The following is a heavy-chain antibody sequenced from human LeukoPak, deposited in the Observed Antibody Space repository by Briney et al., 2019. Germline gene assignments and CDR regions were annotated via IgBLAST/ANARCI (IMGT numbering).Heavy chain of an antibody. V-gene: IGHV3-23*01. CDR2: ISGSGGSI. CDR1: GFTFSSYA. CDR3: VKNLESYGDSSTDY. Sequence: LSGGFLRLSCAASGFTFSSYAMSWVRQAPGKGPEWVSAISGSGGSIHYADSVKGRFTISRDNSKNTLHLQMKSLRAEDTAVYYCVKNLESYGDSSTDYWGQGTLVTVSS. D-gene: IGHD4-17*01. J-gene: IGHJ4*02.